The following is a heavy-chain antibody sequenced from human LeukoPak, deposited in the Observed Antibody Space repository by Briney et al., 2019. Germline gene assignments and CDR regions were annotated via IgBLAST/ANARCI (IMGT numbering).Heavy chain of an antibody. CDR3: ARIRDGHNDAYDI. CDR1: GYTFTNSY. CDR2: INPDGGNT. D-gene: IGHD5-24*01. V-gene: IGHV1-46*01. Sequence: AASVKVSCKASGYTFTNSYIHWVRQAPGQVLEWMGLINPDGGNTNYAQNFQGRVTLTRDTSTSTVYMELSSLRSEDTAIYYCARIRDGHNDAYDIWGQGTVVTVPS. J-gene: IGHJ3*02.